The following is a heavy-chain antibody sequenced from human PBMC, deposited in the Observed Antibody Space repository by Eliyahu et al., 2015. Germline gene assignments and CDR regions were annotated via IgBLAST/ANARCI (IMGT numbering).Heavy chain of an antibody. Sequence: QVQLQESGPGLVKPSETLSLTCTVSGGSISSYYWSWIRQPPGKGLEWIGYIYYSGSTNYNPSLKSRVTISVDTSKNQFSLKLSSVTAADTAVYYCARRRANFDYWGQRTLVTVSS. V-gene: IGHV4-59*08. CDR1: GGSISSYY. CDR3: ARRRANFDY. CDR2: IYYSGST. J-gene: IGHJ4*02.